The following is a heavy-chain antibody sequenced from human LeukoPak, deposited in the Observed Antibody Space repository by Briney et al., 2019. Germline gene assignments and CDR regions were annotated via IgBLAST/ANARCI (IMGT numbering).Heavy chain of an antibody. CDR3: ARGRVSSSTWYSTYYYYFYMDV. Sequence: SETLSLTCSVSDDSITMYYWTWIWQPPGKGLEWIGYVDHTGSTNFNPSLNGRVSISRDTTKNLFSLRLRSVTAADTAVYFCARGRVSSSTWYSTYYYYFYMDVWGKGTTVTVSS. CDR2: VDHTGST. V-gene: IGHV4-59*01. CDR1: DDSITMYY. D-gene: IGHD1-1*01. J-gene: IGHJ6*03.